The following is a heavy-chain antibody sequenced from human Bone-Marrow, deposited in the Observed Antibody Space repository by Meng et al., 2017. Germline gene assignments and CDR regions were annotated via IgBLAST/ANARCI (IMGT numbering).Heavy chain of an antibody. D-gene: IGHD3-16*01. V-gene: IGHV4-34*01. CDR1: GGSFSGYY. J-gene: IGHJ5*02. Sequence: QVHLQHGGAGLLKPSETLSLTCAVYGGSFSGYYWSWIRQPPGKGLEWIGEINHSGSTNYNPSLKSRVTISVDTSKNQFSLKLSSVTAADTAVYYCAKARLWGDNWFDPWGQGTLVTVSS. CDR3: AKARLWGDNWFDP. CDR2: INHSGST.